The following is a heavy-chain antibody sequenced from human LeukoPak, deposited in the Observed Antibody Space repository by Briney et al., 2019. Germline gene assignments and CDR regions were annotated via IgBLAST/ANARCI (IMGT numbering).Heavy chain of an antibody. CDR3: ARRYEGHSGWAGYHDS. J-gene: IGHJ4*02. Sequence: GGSLRLSCVASGFSFIAYIMHGVREAPGKGLEYVSAIRSDGSSTFYPNSVKGRFTISRDNSKSTLYLQMGSLGAEDTAVYYCARRYEGHSGWAGYHDSWGQGTLVTVSS. CDR1: GFSFIAYI. V-gene: IGHV3-64*01. D-gene: IGHD6-19*01. CDR2: IRSDGSST.